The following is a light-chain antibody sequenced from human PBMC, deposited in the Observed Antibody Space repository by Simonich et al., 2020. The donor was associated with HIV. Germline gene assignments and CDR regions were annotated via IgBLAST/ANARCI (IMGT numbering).Light chain of an antibody. J-gene: IGKJ2*01. CDR1: QSVLYSSNNKNY. Sequence: DIVMTQSPDSLAVSLGERATINCKSSQSVLYSSNNKNYLSWYQQKPGQPHKLLIYWASTRESGVPDRFSGSGSETDFTLTISSLQAEDVAVYYCQQYFRTPLAFGQGTKLEIK. CDR2: WAS. V-gene: IGKV4-1*01. CDR3: QQYFRTPLA.